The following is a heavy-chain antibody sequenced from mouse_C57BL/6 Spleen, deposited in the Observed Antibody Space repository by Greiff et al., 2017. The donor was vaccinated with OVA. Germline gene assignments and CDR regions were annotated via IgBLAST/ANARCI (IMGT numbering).Heavy chain of an antibody. D-gene: IGHD2-3*01. CDR1: GYTFTSYW. J-gene: IGHJ4*01. V-gene: IGHV1-59*01. Sequence: QVQLQQPGAELVRPGTSVKLSCKASGYTFTSYWMHWVKQRPGQGLEWIGVIDPSDSYTNYNQKFKGKATLTVDTSSSTAYMQLSSLTSEDSAVYYCARKYDGYYVKNAMDYWGQGTSVTVSS. CDR2: IDPSDSYT. CDR3: ARKYDGYYVKNAMDY.